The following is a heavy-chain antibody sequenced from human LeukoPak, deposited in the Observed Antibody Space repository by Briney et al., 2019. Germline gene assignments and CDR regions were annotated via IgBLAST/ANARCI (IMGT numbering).Heavy chain of an antibody. CDR2: IYYSGST. J-gene: IGHJ6*02. V-gene: IGHV4-31*03. CDR1: GGSISSGGYY. Sequence: SETLSLTCTVSGGSISSGGYYWSWIRQHPGKGLEWIEYIYYSGSTYYNPSLKSRFTISVDTSKNQFSLKLSSVTAADTAVCYCAREGGSGSYWVPPKYYGMDVWGQGTTVTVSS. D-gene: IGHD3-10*01. CDR3: AREGGSGSYWVPPKYYGMDV.